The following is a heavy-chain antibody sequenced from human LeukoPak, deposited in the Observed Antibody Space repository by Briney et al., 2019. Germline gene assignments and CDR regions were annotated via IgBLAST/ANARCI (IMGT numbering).Heavy chain of an antibody. Sequence: GASVKVSCKASGYTFTGYYMHWVRQAPGQGLEWMGRINPNSGGTNYAQKFQGRVTMTRDTSISTAYMELSRLRSDDTAVYYCARELGETSGMGYWGQGTLVTVSS. V-gene: IGHV1-2*06. CDR2: INPNSGGT. CDR1: GYTFTGYY. D-gene: IGHD1-26*01. CDR3: ARELGETSGMGY. J-gene: IGHJ4*02.